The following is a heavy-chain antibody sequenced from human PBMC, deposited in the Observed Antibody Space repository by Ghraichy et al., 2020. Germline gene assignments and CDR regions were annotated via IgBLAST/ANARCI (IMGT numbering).Heavy chain of an antibody. J-gene: IGHJ4*02. Sequence: GGSLRLSCAASGFTFSSYSMNWVRQAPGKGLEWVSYISSSSSTIYYADSVKVRFTISRDNAKNSLYLQMNSLRDEDTAVYYCARSETYYYDSSGYYPKKHSYFDYWGQGTLVTVSS. V-gene: IGHV3-48*02. CDR1: GFTFSSYS. CDR3: ARSETYYYDSSGYYPKKHSYFDY. CDR2: ISSSSSTI. D-gene: IGHD3-22*01.